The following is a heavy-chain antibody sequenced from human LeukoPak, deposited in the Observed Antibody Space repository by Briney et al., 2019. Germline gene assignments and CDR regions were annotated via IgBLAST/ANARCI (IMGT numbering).Heavy chain of an antibody. J-gene: IGHJ5*02. Sequence: GGSLRLSCAASGFTFSGYSMNWVRQVPGKGLEWVSSISSSSSSKYYADSVKGRFTISRDNAKNSLYLQMNSLRSEDTAVYYCARDPYSGYCSGTSCSNWFDPWGQGTLVTVSS. D-gene: IGHD2-2*01. CDR3: ARDPYSGYCSGTSCSNWFDP. V-gene: IGHV3-21*01. CDR1: GFTFSGYS. CDR2: ISSSSSSK.